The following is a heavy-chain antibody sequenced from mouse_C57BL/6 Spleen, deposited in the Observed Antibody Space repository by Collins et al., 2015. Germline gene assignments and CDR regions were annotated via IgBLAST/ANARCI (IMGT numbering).Heavy chain of an antibody. J-gene: IGHJ4*01. CDR2: IYPGSGTT. CDR3: TRTGWLLPNYYAMDY. V-gene: IGHV1S22*01. D-gene: IGHD2-3*01. Sequence: LQQPGSELVRPGASVQLSCKASGYTFTSYWVHWVKQRPGQGLEWIGNIYPGSGTTSYDEKFKSKATLTVDTSSSTAYMQLSSLTSEDSVVYYCTRTGWLLPNYYAMDYWGQGTSVTVSS. CDR1: GYTFTSYW.